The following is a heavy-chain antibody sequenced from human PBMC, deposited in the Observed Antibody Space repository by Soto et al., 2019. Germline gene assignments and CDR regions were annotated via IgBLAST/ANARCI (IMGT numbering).Heavy chain of an antibody. Sequence: QVQLVQSGAEVKKPGSSVKVSCKASGGTFSSYAISWVRQAPGQGLEWMGGIIPIFGTANYAQKFQGRVTITADKATSTAYMELSSLRSEDTAVYYCARDPNSYGPHSSYWYFDLWGRGTLVTVSS. CDR1: GGTFSSYA. D-gene: IGHD5-18*01. V-gene: IGHV1-69*06. CDR2: IIPIFGTA. J-gene: IGHJ2*01. CDR3: ARDPNSYGPHSSYWYFDL.